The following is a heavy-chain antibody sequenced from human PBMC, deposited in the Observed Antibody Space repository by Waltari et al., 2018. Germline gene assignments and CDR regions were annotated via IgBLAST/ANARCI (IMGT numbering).Heavy chain of an antibody. CDR1: GFTFSSYW. CDR2: MKSEGIGV. Sequence: EVQLVESGGGLVQPGGSLRLSCAASGFTFSSYWIHWVRQATGKGRVGVSRMKSEGIGVNYADSVKVRFTISRDNAKNTVYLQMNSLRAEDTAVYYCARANPADFDYWGQGVLVTVSS. V-gene: IGHV3-74*01. J-gene: IGHJ4*02. CDR3: ARANPADFDY.